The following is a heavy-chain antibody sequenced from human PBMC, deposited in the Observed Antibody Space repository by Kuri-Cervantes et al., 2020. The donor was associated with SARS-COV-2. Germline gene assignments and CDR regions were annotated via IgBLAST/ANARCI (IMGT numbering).Heavy chain of an antibody. D-gene: IGHD6-6*01. J-gene: IGHJ4*02. CDR2: ISSSGSTI. V-gene: IGHV3-11*01. CDR1: GFTFSDYY. Sequence: GGSLRLSCAASGFTFSDYYMSWIRQAPGKGLEWVSYISSSGSTIYYADSVKGRFTISRDNAKNSLYLQMNSLRAEDTAVYYCARQYPAARRWGDFDYWGQGTLVTVSS. CDR3: ARQYPAARRWGDFDY.